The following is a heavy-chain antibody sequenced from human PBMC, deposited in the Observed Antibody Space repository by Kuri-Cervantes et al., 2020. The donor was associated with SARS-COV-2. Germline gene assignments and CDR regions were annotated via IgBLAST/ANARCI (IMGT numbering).Heavy chain of an antibody. D-gene: IGHD3-3*01. Sequence: GESLKISCVVSGFTFSTSAMNWVRQAPGKGLEWVSSITGSGGSTYLAASVRGRFTISRDNSKNTLYLQMNSLRAEDTAVYYCARDCYDFNNGYYTGQFAYWGQGTLVTVSS. CDR2: ITGSGGST. CDR1: GFTFSTSA. V-gene: IGHV3-23*01. J-gene: IGHJ4*02. CDR3: ARDCYDFNNGYYTGQFAY.